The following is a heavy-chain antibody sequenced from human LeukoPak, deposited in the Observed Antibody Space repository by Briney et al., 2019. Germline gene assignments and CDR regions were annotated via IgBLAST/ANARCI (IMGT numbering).Heavy chain of an antibody. D-gene: IGHD6-19*01. V-gene: IGHV3-23*01. CDR3: AGGVAITWTGPYSSGWNDAFKI. CDR1: GFTFRSYA. Sequence: GGSLRLSCAASGFTFRSYAMNWVRQAPGKGLEWVSGISGSGDSLYYAGSVKGRFTISRDNSQNTVYLQMDSLRAEDMAVYYCAGGVAITWTGPYSSGWNDAFKIGGKGKMVTAS. J-gene: IGHJ3*02. CDR2: ISGSGDSL.